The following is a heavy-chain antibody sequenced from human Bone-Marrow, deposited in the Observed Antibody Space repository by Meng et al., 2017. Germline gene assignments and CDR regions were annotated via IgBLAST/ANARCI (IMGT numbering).Heavy chain of an antibody. CDR1: GGSISSSSYY. CDR2: IYYSGST. J-gene: IGHJ5*02. CDR3: ARDCPSPFRWFDP. V-gene: IGHV4-39*07. Sequence: LQLQGSGPGLVKTAETLSLTCTGSGGSISSSSYYWGWIRQPPGKGLEWIGSIYYSGSTYYNPSLKSRVTISVDTSKNQFSLKLSSVTAADTAVYYCARDCPSPFRWFDPWGQGTLVTSPQ.